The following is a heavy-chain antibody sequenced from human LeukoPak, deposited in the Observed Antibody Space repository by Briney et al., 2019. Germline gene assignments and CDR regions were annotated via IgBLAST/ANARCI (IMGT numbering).Heavy chain of an antibody. CDR2: IYSDGNT. V-gene: IGHV3-66*01. CDR1: GFAVSSNC. D-gene: IGHD3-10*01. J-gene: IGHJ4*02. Sequence: SGGSLRLSCAASGFAVSSNCMSWVRQAPGKGLEWVSVIYSDGNTNYADSVKGRFTISRDNSKNTLYLQMNSLRAEDTAVYYCARDYYYYASGSYYPDYWGPGTLVTVSS. CDR3: ARDYYYYASGSYYPDY.